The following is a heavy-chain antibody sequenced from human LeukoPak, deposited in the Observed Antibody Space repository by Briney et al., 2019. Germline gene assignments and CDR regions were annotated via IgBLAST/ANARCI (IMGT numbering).Heavy chain of an antibody. J-gene: IGHJ5*02. D-gene: IGHD1-1*01. Sequence: PGGSLRLSCAASGFTFSSYAMSWVRQAPGKGLEWVSAISGSGGSTYYADSVKGRFTISRDNSKNTLYLQMNSLRAEDTAVYYCAKDSGLERRSGWFDPWGQGTLVTVSS. CDR3: AKDSGLERRSGWFDP. CDR2: ISGSGGST. CDR1: GFTFSSYA. V-gene: IGHV3-23*01.